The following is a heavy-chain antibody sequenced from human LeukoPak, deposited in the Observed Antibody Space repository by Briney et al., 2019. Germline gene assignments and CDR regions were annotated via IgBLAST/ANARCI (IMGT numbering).Heavy chain of an antibody. CDR2: IYHSGST. J-gene: IGHJ4*02. D-gene: IGHD6-19*01. CDR1: GGSISSSNW. CDR3: ARQGQWLVTYYFDY. V-gene: IGHV4-4*02. Sequence: SETLSLTCTVSGGSISSSNWWSWVRQPPGKGLEWIGEIYHSGSTNYNPSLKSRVTISVDKSKNQFSLKLSSVTAADTAVYYCARQGQWLVTYYFDYWGQGTLVTVSS.